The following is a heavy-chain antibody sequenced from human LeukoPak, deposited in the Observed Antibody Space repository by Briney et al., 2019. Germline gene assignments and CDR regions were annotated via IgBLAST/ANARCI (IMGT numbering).Heavy chain of an antibody. CDR1: GFTFSSYS. D-gene: IGHD3-10*01. CDR2: ISGSSSYI. Sequence: GGSLRLSCAASGFTFSSYSMNWVRRAPGKGLEWVSSISGSSSYIYYADSVKGRFTISRDNGKNSLYLQMNSLRAEDTAVYYCARDRARADYWGQGTLVTVSS. V-gene: IGHV3-21*01. CDR3: ARDRARADY. J-gene: IGHJ4*02.